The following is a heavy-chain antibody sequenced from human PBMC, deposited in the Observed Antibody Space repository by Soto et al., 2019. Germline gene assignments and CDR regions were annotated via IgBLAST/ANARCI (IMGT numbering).Heavy chain of an antibody. J-gene: IGHJ4*02. V-gene: IGHV4-31*03. CDR2: IYYSGST. CDR1: GGSISSGGYY. D-gene: IGHD2-8*02. Sequence: PSETLSLTCTVSGGSISSGGYYWSRIRQHPGKGLEWIGYIYYSGSTYYNPSLKSRVTISVDTSKNQFSLKLTSVTAADTAVYYCARDKITGLFDYWGQGTLVTVSS. CDR3: ARDKITGLFDY.